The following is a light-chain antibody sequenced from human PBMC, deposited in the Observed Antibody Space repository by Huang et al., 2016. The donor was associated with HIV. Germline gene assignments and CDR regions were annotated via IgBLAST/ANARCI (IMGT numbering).Light chain of an antibody. CDR1: QSSNTW. V-gene: IGKV1-5*03. CDR2: KAS. J-gene: IGKJ2*01. CDR3: QQYDDYSPVT. Sequence: DIQMTQSPSTLSASIGDRVTITCRASQSSNTWLAWYQQKPGKAPKLLIFKASTLQTGVPSRFSGSGSGTEFTLTISSLQPDDLATYYCQQYDDYSPVTFGQGTKLEIK.